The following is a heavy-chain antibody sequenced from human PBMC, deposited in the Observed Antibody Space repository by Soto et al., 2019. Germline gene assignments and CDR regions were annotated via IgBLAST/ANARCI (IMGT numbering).Heavy chain of an antibody. CDR2: ISWNSGSI. V-gene: IGHV3-9*01. J-gene: IGHJ3*02. CDR3: AKSLTSNAFDI. D-gene: IGHD4-17*01. Sequence: EVQLVESGGGLVQPGRSLRLSCAASGFTFDDYAMHLVRQAPGKGLEGVSGISWNSGSIGYADSVKGRFTISRDNAKNSLYLQTNSLRAEDTALYYCAKSLTSNAFDIWGQGTMVTVSS. CDR1: GFTFDDYA.